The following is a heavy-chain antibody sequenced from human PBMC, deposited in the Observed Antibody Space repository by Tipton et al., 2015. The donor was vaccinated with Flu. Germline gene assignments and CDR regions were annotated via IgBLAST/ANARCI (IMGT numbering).Heavy chain of an antibody. D-gene: IGHD3-16*01. CDR3: ARAIAGADSL. V-gene: IGHV3-23*01. Sequence: SLRLSCTASGITFSSYAMSWVRQAPGKGLEWVSSIVRSGTTTYYADSVKGRFSISRDNAKNSLYLQMNSLRAEDTAVYYCARAIAGADSLWGQGALVTVSS. CDR2: IVRSGTTT. J-gene: IGHJ4*02. CDR1: GITFSSYA.